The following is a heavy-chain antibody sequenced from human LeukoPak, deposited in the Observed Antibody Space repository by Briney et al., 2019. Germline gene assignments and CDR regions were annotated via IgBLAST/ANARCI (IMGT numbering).Heavy chain of an antibody. V-gene: IGHV4-39*07. J-gene: IGHJ4*02. CDR2: VYNSGNT. CDR1: GGSISSSSYY. Sequence: PSETLSLTCSVSGGSISSSSYYWGWIRQPPGKGLEWIGSVYNSGNTYYNPSLKSRVTMSVDTSKNQFSLKLSSVTAADTAVYYCARDPTPYDSSGYYGFPSSWGQGTLVTVSS. D-gene: IGHD3-22*01. CDR3: ARDPTPYDSSGYYGFPSS.